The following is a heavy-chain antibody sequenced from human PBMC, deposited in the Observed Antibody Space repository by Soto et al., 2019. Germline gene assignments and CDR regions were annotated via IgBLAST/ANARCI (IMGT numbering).Heavy chain of an antibody. D-gene: IGHD6-6*01. CDR2: ISYDGSNK. Sequence: QVQLVESGGGVVQPGRSLRLSCAASGFTFSSYGMHWVRQAPGKGLEWVAVISYDGSNKYYADSVKGRFTISRDNSKNTLYLQMTSLRAEDTAVYYCAKDLGSSSPWGYWGQGTLVTVSS. V-gene: IGHV3-30*18. J-gene: IGHJ4*02. CDR1: GFTFSSYG. CDR3: AKDLGSSSPWGY.